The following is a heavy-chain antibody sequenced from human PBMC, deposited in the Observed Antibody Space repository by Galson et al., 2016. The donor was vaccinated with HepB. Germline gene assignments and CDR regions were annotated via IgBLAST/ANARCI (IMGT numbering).Heavy chain of an antibody. J-gene: IGHJ4*02. V-gene: IGHV1-2*02. D-gene: IGHD2-2*01. CDR1: GDTFNSYG. Sequence: SVKVSCKVSGDTFNSYGIGWVRQAPGQGLEWMGWINPNSGGTNYAQKFQGRVTMTRDTSISTAYMELSRLRSDDTAVYYCARTIVVVPAAILVWGQGTLVTVSS. CDR2: INPNSGGT. CDR3: ARTIVVVPAAILV.